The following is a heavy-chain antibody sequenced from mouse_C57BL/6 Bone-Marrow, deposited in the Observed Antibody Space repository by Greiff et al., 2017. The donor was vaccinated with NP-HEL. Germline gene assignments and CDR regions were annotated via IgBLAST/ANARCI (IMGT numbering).Heavy chain of an antibody. CDR2: IYPGDGDT. J-gene: IGHJ3*01. V-gene: IGHV1-82*01. CDR1: GYAFSSSW. CDR3: EGHYGKTWFDY. Sequence: QVQLKESGPELVKPGASVKISCKASGYAFSSSWMNWVKQRPGKGLEWIGRIYPGDGDTNYNGKFKGKATLTADKSSSTAYMQLSSLTSEDSAVYFCEGHYGKTWFDYWGQGTLVTVSA. D-gene: IGHD1-1*02.